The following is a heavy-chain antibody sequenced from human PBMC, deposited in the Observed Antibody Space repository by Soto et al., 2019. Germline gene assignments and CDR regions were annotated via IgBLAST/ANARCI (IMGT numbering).Heavy chain of an antibody. V-gene: IGHV4-59*12. CDR1: GGSISTYH. J-gene: IGHJ4*02. Sequence: SETLSLTCSVSGGSISTYHWSWIRQPPGKGLEWIGYIYYSGSTNYNPSLKSRVTISVDTSKIQFSLKLSSLTAADTAVYYCAREVGPYFDYWGQGTLVTVSS. CDR2: IYYSGST. CDR3: AREVGPYFDY.